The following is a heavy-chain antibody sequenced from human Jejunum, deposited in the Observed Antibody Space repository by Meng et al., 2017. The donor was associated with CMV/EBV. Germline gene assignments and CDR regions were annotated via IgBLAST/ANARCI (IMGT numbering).Heavy chain of an antibody. CDR2: IYYGGST. J-gene: IGHJ6*02. CDR3: ARDRVHFSDDYYYYGMDV. V-gene: IGHV4-39*07. Sequence: SPTYYWGWLRPPPGRGLEWIASIYYGGSTYYSPSLTSRVTISVDTSKNQFSLSLSSVTAADTAVYYCARDRVHFSDDYYYYGMDVWGLGTTVTVSS. CDR1: SPTYY. D-gene: IGHD1-1*01.